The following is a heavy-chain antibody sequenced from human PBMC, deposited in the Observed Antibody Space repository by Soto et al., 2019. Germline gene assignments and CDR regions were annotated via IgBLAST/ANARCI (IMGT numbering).Heavy chain of an antibody. V-gene: IGHV3-33*01. CDR1: GFIFSSYG. D-gene: IGHD6-19*01. J-gene: IGHJ4*02. Sequence: QVQLVESGGGVVQPGRSLRLSCAASGFIFSSYGMHWVRQAPGKGLEWVAVIWYDGSNKYYADSVKGRFTISRDNSKNTLYLQMNSLRAEDTAVYYCARDQQWLVRFYFDFWGQGTLVTVSS. CDR2: IWYDGSNK. CDR3: ARDQQWLVRFYFDF.